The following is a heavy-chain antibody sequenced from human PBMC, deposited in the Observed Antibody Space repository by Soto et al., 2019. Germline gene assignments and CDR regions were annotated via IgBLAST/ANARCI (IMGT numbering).Heavy chain of an antibody. CDR2: VNAYNGNT. V-gene: IGHV1-18*01. J-gene: IGHJ4*02. CDR3: AIGAAGIAAHDI. D-gene: IGHD6-13*01. Sequence: QVQLVQSGSEVKKPGASVKVSCKASGYTFTSFGINWVRQAPGQGLEWMGWVNAYNGNTNYAQKFQDRVPLTADTSTSTAYMEVKILRSDDTAVYYCAIGAAGIAAHDIWGQGTLVTFSS. CDR1: GYTFTSFG.